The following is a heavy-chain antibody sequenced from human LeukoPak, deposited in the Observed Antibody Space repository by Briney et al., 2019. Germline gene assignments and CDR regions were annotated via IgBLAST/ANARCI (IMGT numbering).Heavy chain of an antibody. J-gene: IGHJ4*02. D-gene: IGHD2-15*01. CDR3: ARLYCSGGSCYFDY. Sequence: GGSLRLSCAAPGFTFSNAYMSWVRQAPGKGLEWVSVIYSGGSTYYADSVKGRFTISRDNSKNTLYLQMNSLRAEDTAVYYCARLYCSGGSCYFDYWGQGTLVTVSS. V-gene: IGHV3-53*01. CDR2: IYSGGST. CDR1: GFTFSNAY.